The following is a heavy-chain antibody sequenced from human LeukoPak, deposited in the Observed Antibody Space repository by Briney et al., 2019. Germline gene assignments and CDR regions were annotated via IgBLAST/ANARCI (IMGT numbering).Heavy chain of an antibody. J-gene: IGHJ4*02. CDR2: IIPIFGTA. D-gene: IGHD6-13*01. CDR1: GGTFSSYA. CDR3: ARDSDSSSFFDY. V-gene: IGHV1-69*13. Sequence: ASVKVSCKASGGTFSSYAISWVRQAPGQGLEWMGGIIPIFGTANYAQKFQGRVTVTADESTSTAYMELSSLRSEDTAVYYCARDSDSSSFFDYWGQGTLVTVSS.